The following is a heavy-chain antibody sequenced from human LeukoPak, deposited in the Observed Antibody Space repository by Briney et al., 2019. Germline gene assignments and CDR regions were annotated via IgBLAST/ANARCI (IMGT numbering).Heavy chain of an antibody. CDR3: AKDMGYSSTGAFDI. D-gene: IGHD6-19*01. Sequence: SGRSLRLSCTASGFTFDDYAMHWVRQVPGKGLEWVSGISWNSGRTDYADSVKGRFTISRDNAKNSLYLQMNSVGAEDMALYYCAKDMGYSSTGAFDIWGQGTMVSVSS. CDR1: GFTFDDYA. V-gene: IGHV3-9*03. CDR2: ISWNSGRT. J-gene: IGHJ3*02.